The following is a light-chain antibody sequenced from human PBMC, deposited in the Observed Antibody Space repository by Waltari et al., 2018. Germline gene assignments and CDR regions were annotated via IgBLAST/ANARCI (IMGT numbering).Light chain of an antibody. Sequence: QSVLTQPPSASGAPGQRVTISCSGSSSNIGSNVVNWYQQLPGKAPKLLIYRSDRRPSGVPVRFSGSKSDSSASLAIDGLHSEDEADYYCASWDDSLNGHWVFGGGTKVTVL. CDR2: RSD. CDR3: ASWDDSLNGHWV. CDR1: SSNIGSNV. J-gene: IGLJ3*02. V-gene: IGLV1-44*01.